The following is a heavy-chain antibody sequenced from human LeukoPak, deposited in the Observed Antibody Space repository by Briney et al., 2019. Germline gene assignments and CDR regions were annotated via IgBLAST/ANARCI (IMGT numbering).Heavy chain of an antibody. CDR2: INWNGGST. J-gene: IGHJ6*02. V-gene: IGHV3-20*04. Sequence: GGSLRLSCAASGFTFDDYAMTWVRQAPGKGLEWVSGINWNGGSTGYADSVKGRFTISRDNGKNSLYLQMNSLRAEDTAVYYCARDRFFGMDVWGQGTTVTVSS. CDR1: GFTFDDYA. CDR3: ARDRFFGMDV.